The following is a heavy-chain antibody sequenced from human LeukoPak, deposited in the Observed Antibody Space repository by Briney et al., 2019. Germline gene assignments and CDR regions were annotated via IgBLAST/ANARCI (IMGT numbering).Heavy chain of an antibody. CDR1: GGSISSGGYY. CDR2: IYYSGST. J-gene: IGHJ4*02. V-gene: IGHV4-31*03. CDR3: ARVPPAAYYGSTNYFDY. Sequence: SETLSLACTVSGGSISSGGYYWSWIRQHPGKGLEWIGYIYYSGSTYYNPSLKSRVTISVDTSKNRFSLKLSSVTAADTAVYYCARVPPAAYYGSTNYFDYCGQGTLVTVSS. D-gene: IGHD3-10*01.